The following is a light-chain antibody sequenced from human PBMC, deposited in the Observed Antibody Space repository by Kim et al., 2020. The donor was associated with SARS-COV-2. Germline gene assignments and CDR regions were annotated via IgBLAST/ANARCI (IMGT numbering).Light chain of an antibody. CDR3: QAWDSSVV. CDR1: KLGDKY. CDR2: QDS. J-gene: IGLJ2*01. V-gene: IGLV3-1*01. Sequence: VSVSPGQTASITCSGDKLGDKYACWYQQKPGQSPVLVIYQDSKWPSGIPERFSGSNSGNTATLTISGTQAMDEADYYCQAWDSSVVFGGGTKLTVL.